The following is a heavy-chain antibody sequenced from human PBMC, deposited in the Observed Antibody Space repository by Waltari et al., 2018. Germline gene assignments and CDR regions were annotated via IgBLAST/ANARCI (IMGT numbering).Heavy chain of an antibody. D-gene: IGHD6-19*01. V-gene: IGHV3-53*01. CDR2: IYSGGST. CDR3: ARWQQWPVRAFDY. J-gene: IGHJ4*02. Sequence: EVQLVESGGGLIKPGGSLRLSCAASGFIVSSNYMRWVRQAPGRGLEWVSLIYSGGSTYYADSVKGRFTISRDNSKNTLYLQMDSLSVEDTAVYYCARWQQWPVRAFDYWGQGTLVTVSS. CDR1: GFIVSSNY.